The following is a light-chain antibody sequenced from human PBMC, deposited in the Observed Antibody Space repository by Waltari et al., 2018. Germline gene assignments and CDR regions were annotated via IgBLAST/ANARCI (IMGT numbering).Light chain of an antibody. Sequence: QSVLTQPPSASGTPGQRVTISCSGSTSTAGGSSLNWYQQLPGTAPKLLIYNGDQRPSGVPDRFSGSKSATSASLAISDLQSEDEADYYCAAWDDRLKGWVFGGGTKVTVL. CDR2: NGD. CDR3: AAWDDRLKGWV. V-gene: IGLV1-44*01. J-gene: IGLJ3*02. CDR1: TSTAGGSS.